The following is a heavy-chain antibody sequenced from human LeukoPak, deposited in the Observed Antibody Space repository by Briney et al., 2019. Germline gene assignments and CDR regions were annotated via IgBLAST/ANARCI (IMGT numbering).Heavy chain of an antibody. CDR1: GGSISSYY. Sequence: ASETLSLTCTVSGGSISSYYWSWIRRPPGKGLEWIGYIYYSGSTNYNPSLKSRVTISVDTSKNQFSLKLSSVTAADTAVYYCARGDGDFDYWGQGTLVTVSS. CDR2: IYYSGST. J-gene: IGHJ4*02. V-gene: IGHV4-59*01. CDR3: ARGDGDFDY. D-gene: IGHD4-17*01.